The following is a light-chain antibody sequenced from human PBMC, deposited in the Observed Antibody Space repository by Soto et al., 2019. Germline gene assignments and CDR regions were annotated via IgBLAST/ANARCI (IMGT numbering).Light chain of an antibody. Sequence: QSVLTQPASVSGSPGQSITISCTGTSSDVGAYNYVSWYQQHPGKAPKLMIYDVTNRPSGVSNRFSGSKSGYTASLTISGLQAEDEADYYCSSYTTSSTYVFGTGTQLTGL. J-gene: IGLJ7*01. V-gene: IGLV2-14*03. CDR3: SSYTTSSTYV. CDR2: DVT. CDR1: SSDVGAYNY.